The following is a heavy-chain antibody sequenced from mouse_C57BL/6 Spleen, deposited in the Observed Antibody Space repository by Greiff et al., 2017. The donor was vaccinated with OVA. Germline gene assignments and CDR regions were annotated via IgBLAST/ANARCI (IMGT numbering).Heavy chain of an antibody. D-gene: IGHD2-1*01. Sequence: VQLQQSGAELVRPGASVKVSCKASGYAFTNYLIEWVKQRPGQGLEWIGVINPGSGGTNYNEKFKGKATLTADKASSTAYMQLSSLTSEDSAVYFCARGGGNQAWFAYWGQGTLVTVSA. J-gene: IGHJ3*01. V-gene: IGHV1-54*01. CDR2: INPGSGGT. CDR1: GYAFTNYL. CDR3: ARGGGNQAWFAY.